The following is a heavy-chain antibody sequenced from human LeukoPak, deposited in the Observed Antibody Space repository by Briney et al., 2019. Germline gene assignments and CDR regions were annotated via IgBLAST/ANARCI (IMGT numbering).Heavy chain of an antibody. CDR1: GGTFSSYA. CDR3: VRDGEGVAISVNYWFDP. Sequence: GASVTASCKASGGTFSSYAISWVRQAPGQGLEWMGGIIPIFGTANYAQKFQGRVTMTRDTATSTAYMELRGLRSEDTAVYYCVRDGEGVAISVNYWFDPWGQGTLVTVSS. V-gene: IGHV1-69*05. J-gene: IGHJ5*02. D-gene: IGHD3-10*01. CDR2: IIPIFGTA.